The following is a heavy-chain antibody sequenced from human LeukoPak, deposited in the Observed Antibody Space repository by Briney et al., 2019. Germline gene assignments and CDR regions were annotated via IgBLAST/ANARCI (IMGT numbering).Heavy chain of an antibody. CDR2: IKQDGSEK. Sequence: GGSLRLSCAASGFTFSSYWMSWVRQAPGKGLEWVANIKQDGSEKYYVDSVKGRFTISRDNAKNSLYLQMNSLRSEDTAVYYCARGPPQRITIFGPDYWGQGTLVTVSS. V-gene: IGHV3-7*03. CDR1: GFTFSSYW. CDR3: ARGPPQRITIFGPDY. J-gene: IGHJ4*02. D-gene: IGHD3-3*01.